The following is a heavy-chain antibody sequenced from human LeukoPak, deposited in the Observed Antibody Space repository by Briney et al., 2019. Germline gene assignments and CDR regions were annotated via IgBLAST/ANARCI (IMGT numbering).Heavy chain of an antibody. J-gene: IGHJ4*02. CDR3: AKSSSYYGSGSDYPSPFDY. Sequence: GGSLRLSCAASGLTFSDYYMSWIRQAPGKGLEWVSYISSSGNTIYYADSVKGRFTISRDNAKNSLYLQMNSLRAEDTAVYYCAKSSSYYGSGSDYPSPFDYWGQGTLVTVSS. CDR2: ISSSGNTI. D-gene: IGHD3-10*01. V-gene: IGHV3-11*01. CDR1: GLTFSDYY.